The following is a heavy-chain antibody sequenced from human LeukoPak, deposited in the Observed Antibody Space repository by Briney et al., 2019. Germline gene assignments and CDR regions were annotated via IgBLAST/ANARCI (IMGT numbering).Heavy chain of an antibody. J-gene: IGHJ3*02. CDR2: INPSGGST. CDR1: GYTFTSYY. D-gene: IGHD6-19*01. Sequence: VSVKVSCKASGYTFTSYYMHWVRQAPGQGLEWMGVINPSGGSTSYAQKFQGRVTMTRDMSTSTVYMELSSLRSEDTAVYYCARGYSSGHDAFDIWGQGTMVTVSS. V-gene: IGHV1-46*01. CDR3: ARGYSSGHDAFDI.